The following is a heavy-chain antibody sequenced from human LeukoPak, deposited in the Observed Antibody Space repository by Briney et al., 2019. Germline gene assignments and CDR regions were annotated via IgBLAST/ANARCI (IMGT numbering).Heavy chain of an antibody. CDR2: INHTGST. J-gene: IGHJ4*02. Sequence: KASETLSLTCSVYGGSLSGYYWRWTRQPPGKGREWIGEINHTGSTNYNPSLKSRVTISVDTSKNQFTMKLSSVTAAYTAVYSCTRVRGDLIVGTTTTYFDYWGQGTLVTVSS. D-gene: IGHD1-26*01. V-gene: IGHV4-34*01. CDR3: TRVRGDLIVGTTTTYFDY. CDR1: GGSLSGYY.